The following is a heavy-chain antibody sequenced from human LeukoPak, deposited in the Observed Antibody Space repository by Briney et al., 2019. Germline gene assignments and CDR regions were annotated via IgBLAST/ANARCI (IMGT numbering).Heavy chain of an antibody. CDR2: ISAYNGNT. J-gene: IGHJ5*02. Sequence: EASVKVSCKASGYTFTSYGISWVRQAPGQGLEWMGWISAYNGNTNYAQKLQGRVTMTTDTSTSTAYMEMRSLRSDDTAVYYCARGGGYCSSTSCYTGLIRGWFDPWGQGTLVTVSS. CDR3: ARGGGYCSSTSCYTGLIRGWFDP. D-gene: IGHD2-2*02. V-gene: IGHV1-18*01. CDR1: GYTFTSYG.